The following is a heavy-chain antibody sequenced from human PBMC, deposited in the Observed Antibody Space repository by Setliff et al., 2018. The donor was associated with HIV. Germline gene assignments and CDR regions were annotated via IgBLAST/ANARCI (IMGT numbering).Heavy chain of an antibody. D-gene: IGHD1-7*01. CDR2: IYYSGST. Sequence: SETLSLTCAVYGGSFSGYYWSWIRQSPGKGLEWIGYIYIYYSGSTNYNPSLKSRVTISVDTSKNQFSLKLSSVTAADTAVYYCARGDGTKYYYYYYMDVWGKGTTVTVSS. V-gene: IGHV4-59*01. CDR3: ARGDGTKYYYYYYMDV. J-gene: IGHJ6*03. CDR1: GGSFSGYY.